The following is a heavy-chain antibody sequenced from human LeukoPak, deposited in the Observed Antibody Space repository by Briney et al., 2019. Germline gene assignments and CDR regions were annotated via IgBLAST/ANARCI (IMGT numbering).Heavy chain of an antibody. V-gene: IGHV3-30-3*01. CDR1: GFIFDYHA. D-gene: IGHD6-6*01. Sequence: GKSLRLSCAASGFIFDYHAMHWVRQAPGRGLEWVAIVSYDGAKVVYADAVKGRFTISRDNSNNTLYLQMNSLRPEDTGVYSCARSDRPRLTLLAAFDFWGQGTMVSVSS. CDR2: VSYDGAKV. J-gene: IGHJ3*01. CDR3: ARSDRPRLTLLAAFDF.